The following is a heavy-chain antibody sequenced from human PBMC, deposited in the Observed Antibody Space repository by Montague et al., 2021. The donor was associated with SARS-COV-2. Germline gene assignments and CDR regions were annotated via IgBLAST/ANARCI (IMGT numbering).Heavy chain of an antibody. CDR2: IYFTGTT. J-gene: IGHJ3*02. CDR1: GDSIYRSHYY. D-gene: IGHD1/OR15-1a*01. Sequence: SETLSLTCSVSGDSIYRSHYYWGWIRQPPGMGLEWIGNIYFTGTTYYHPALKSRVTISVDTSKNHFSLRLSSVTAADTAVFYCARRGLNNAFDIWGLGTMITISS. CDR3: ARRGLNNAFDI. V-gene: IGHV4-39*02.